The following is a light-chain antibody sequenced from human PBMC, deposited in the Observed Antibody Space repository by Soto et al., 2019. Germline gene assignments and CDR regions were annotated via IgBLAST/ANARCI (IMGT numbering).Light chain of an antibody. CDR1: SSNIGAGYD. Sequence: QSVLTQPPSVSGAPGQRVTISCTGSSSNIGAGYDVHWYQQLPGTAPKLLIYGNNNRPSGVPDRLYGSKSVTSASLAIAGLEAEYVAEYYCPSYDSSLSGWVFGGGTKLTVL. V-gene: IGLV1-40*01. J-gene: IGLJ3*02. CDR3: PSYDSSLSGWV. CDR2: GNN.